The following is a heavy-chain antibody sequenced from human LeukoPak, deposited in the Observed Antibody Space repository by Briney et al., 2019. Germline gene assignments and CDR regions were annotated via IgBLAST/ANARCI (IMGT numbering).Heavy chain of an antibody. Sequence: PGGSLRLSCAAPGFTFSSYSMNWVRQAPGKGLEWVSYISGSSTTMYYTDSVKGRFTVSRDNSNNSLHLQMNSLRAEDTAVYYCARIAVAGRGPADYWGQGTLVTVSS. J-gene: IGHJ4*02. CDR1: GFTFSSYS. CDR3: ARIAVAGRGPADY. CDR2: ISGSSTTM. V-gene: IGHV3-48*04. D-gene: IGHD6-19*01.